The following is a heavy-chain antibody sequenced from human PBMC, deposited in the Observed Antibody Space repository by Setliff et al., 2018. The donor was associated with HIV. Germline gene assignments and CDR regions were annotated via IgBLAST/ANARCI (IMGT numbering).Heavy chain of an antibody. Sequence: ASVKVSCKASGYTFTNYIMNWVRQAPGQGLEWMGWINTNTGNPTYAQGFTGRFVFSLDTSVSTAYLRISSLKAEDTAVYYCARVGCSSTTCPWAWYFDLWGRGTLVTVSS. V-gene: IGHV7-4-1*02. J-gene: IGHJ2*01. CDR1: GYTFTNYI. CDR2: INTNTGNP. CDR3: ARVGCSSTTCPWAWYFDL. D-gene: IGHD2-2*01.